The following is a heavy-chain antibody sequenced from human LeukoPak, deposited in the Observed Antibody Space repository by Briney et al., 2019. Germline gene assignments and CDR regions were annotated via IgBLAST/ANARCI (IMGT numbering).Heavy chain of an antibody. CDR2: IYYSGST. CDR3: ARDRIAAAGLNYYYYGMDV. D-gene: IGHD6-13*01. J-gene: IGHJ6*02. CDR1: GGSISSGGYY. V-gene: IGHV4-31*03. Sequence: SQTLSLTCTVSGGSISSGGYYWSWIRQHPGKGLEWIGYIYYSGSTYYNPSLKSRVTISVDTSKNQFSLKLSSVTAADTVVYYCARDRIAAAGLNYYYYGMDVWGQGTTVTVSS.